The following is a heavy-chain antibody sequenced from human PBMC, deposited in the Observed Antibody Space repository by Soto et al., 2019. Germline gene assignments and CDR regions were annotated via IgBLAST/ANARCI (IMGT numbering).Heavy chain of an antibody. Sequence: PSETLSLTCTVSGGSISSYYWSWIRQPPGKGLEWIGYIYYSGSTNYNPSLKSRVTISVDTSKNQFSLKLSSVTAADTAVYYCARDRKGQWLVLDYWGQGTLVTVSS. CDR3: ARDRKGQWLVLDY. CDR2: IYYSGST. D-gene: IGHD6-19*01. V-gene: IGHV4-59*01. CDR1: GGSISSYY. J-gene: IGHJ4*02.